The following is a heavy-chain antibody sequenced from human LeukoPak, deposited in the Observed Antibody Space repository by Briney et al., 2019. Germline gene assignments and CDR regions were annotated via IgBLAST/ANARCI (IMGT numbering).Heavy chain of an antibody. V-gene: IGHV3-53*01. D-gene: IGHD2-15*01. CDR2: IYSGGST. CDR1: GFTVSSNY. Sequence: GGSLRLSCAASGFTVSSNYMSWVRQAPGKGLEWVSVIYSGGSTYYADSVKGRFTISRDNSKNTLYPQMNSLRAEDTAVYYCARDPGYCSGGSCFFNWGQGTLVTVSS. CDR3: ARDPGYCSGGSCFFN. J-gene: IGHJ4*02.